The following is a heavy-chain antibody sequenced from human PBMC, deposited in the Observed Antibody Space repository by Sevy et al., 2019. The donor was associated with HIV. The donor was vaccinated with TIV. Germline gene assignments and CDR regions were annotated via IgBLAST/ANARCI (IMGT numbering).Heavy chain of an antibody. V-gene: IGHV3-11*06. CDR2: ISSSSSYT. J-gene: IGHJ3*02. CDR1: GFTFSDYY. D-gene: IGHD3-10*01. CDR3: ARDPVNYYGSGSYFAFDI. Sequence: GGSLRLSCAASGFTFSDYYMSWIRQAPGKGLEWVSYISSSSSYTNYADSVKGRFTISRDNAKNSLYLQMNSLRAEDTAVYYCARDPVNYYGSGSYFAFDIWGQWTMVTVSS.